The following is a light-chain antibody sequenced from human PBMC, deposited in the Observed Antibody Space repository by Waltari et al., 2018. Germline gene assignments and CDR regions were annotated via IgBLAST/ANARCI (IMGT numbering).Light chain of an antibody. Sequence: DIQMTQSPSSLSASVGDRVTITCRASQSISTFLNWYQQQPGEAPKLLIYTTSNLQSGVPSRFSGSGSGTDFTLTINDLHPEDFATYYCQQSYSTPPDTFGQGTKLEIK. CDR2: TTS. CDR1: QSISTF. CDR3: QQSYSTPPDT. V-gene: IGKV1-39*01. J-gene: IGKJ2*01.